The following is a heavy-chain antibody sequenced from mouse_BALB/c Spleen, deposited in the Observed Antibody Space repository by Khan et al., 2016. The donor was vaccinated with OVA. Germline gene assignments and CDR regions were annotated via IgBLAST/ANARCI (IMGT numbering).Heavy chain of an antibody. CDR1: GFTFSTYG. CDR2: ISSGGSYT. J-gene: IGHJ3*01. D-gene: IGHD1-1*01. Sequence: EVQLQESGGDLVKPEGSLKLSCAASGFTFSTYGMSWVRQTPDKRLEWVATISSGGSYTYYPDSVQGRFTISRDNAKNTLYLQLSSLQSEDTTMIYCARLAYYYDSERFAYWGQGTMVTVSS. CDR3: ARLAYYYDSERFAY. V-gene: IGHV5-6*01.